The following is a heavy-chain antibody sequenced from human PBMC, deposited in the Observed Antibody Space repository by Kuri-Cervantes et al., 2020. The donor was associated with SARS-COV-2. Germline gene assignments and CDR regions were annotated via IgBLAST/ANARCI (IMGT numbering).Heavy chain of an antibody. D-gene: IGHD2-2*01. Sequence: ASVKVSCKASGYTFTSYAMHWVRQAPGQRLEWMGWINAGNGNTKYSQKFQGRVTITRDTSASTAYMELSSLRSEDTAVYYCARTCCSSTSCSPGDYWGQGTLVTVSS. V-gene: IGHV1-3*01. CDR3: ARTCCSSTSCSPGDY. CDR2: INAGNGNT. CDR1: GYTFTSYA. J-gene: IGHJ4*02.